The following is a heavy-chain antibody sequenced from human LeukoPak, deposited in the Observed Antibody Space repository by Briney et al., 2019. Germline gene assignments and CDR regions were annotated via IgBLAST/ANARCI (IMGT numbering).Heavy chain of an antibody. Sequence: SETLSLTRTVSGGSISSSRYYWGWIRQPPGKGLEWIGSIYSSGSVYYNPSLKSRVTISLDTSKNQFSLKLSSVTAADTAVYYCSTRNILAWYFDLWGRGTLVTVSS. CDR1: GGSISSSRYY. CDR3: STRNILAWYFDL. D-gene: IGHD3-9*01. J-gene: IGHJ2*01. CDR2: IYSSGSV. V-gene: IGHV4-39*01.